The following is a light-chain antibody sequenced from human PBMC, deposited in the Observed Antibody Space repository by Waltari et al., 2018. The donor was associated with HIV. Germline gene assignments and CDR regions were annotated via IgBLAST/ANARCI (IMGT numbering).Light chain of an antibody. CDR3: SSYAGSNNLL. Sequence: SALTQPPSASGSPGQSAPIPCTGNTSDVGGYNYVPGYQQHPGQAPKLMIYEVTKRPSGVPDRFSGSRSGNTASLTVSGLQAEDESDYYCSSYAGSNNLLFGGGTKLTVL. V-gene: IGLV2-8*01. J-gene: IGLJ2*01. CDR1: TSDVGGYNY. CDR2: EVT.